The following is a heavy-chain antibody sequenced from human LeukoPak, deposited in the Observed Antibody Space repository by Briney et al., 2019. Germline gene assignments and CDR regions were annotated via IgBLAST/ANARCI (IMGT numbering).Heavy chain of an antibody. Sequence: GGPLRLSCAASGFTFSSYSMNWVRQAPGKGLEWVSYISSSSSTKYYADSVKGRFTISRDNSKNTLYLQMNSLRAEDTAVYYCARGPDYDILTGYSDWGQGTLVTVSS. D-gene: IGHD3-9*01. CDR3: ARGPDYDILTGYSD. CDR2: ISSSSSTK. J-gene: IGHJ4*02. CDR1: GFTFSSYS. V-gene: IGHV3-48*01.